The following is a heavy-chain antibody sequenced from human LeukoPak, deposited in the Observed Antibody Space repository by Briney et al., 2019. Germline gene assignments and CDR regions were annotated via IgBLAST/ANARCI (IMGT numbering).Heavy chain of an antibody. J-gene: IGHJ3*02. Sequence: GGSLRLSCAASGFTLSNAWMNWVRQAPGKGLEWVGLIKSKTNGETRDYAAPVKGRFTISRDDSDNTLYLQMNSLRVEDTAVYYCAKSDTPRDIWGQGTKVTVSS. CDR2: IKSKTNGETR. CDR1: GFTLSNAW. V-gene: IGHV3-15*01. CDR3: AKSDTPRDI.